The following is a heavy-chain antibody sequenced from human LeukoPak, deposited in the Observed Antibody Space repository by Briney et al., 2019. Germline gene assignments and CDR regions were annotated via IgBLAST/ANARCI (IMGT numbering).Heavy chain of an antibody. CDR1: GGSISSYY. D-gene: IGHD5-18*01. J-gene: IGHJ4*02. Sequence: SETLSLTCTVSGGSISSYYWSWIRQPPGKGLEWIGYIYYSGSTNYNPSLKSRVTISVDTSKNQFSLKLSSVTAADTAAYYCASGRTVPGYSYGSFYFDYWGQGTLVTVSS. V-gene: IGHV4-59*08. CDR3: ASGRTVPGYSYGSFYFDY. CDR2: IYYSGST.